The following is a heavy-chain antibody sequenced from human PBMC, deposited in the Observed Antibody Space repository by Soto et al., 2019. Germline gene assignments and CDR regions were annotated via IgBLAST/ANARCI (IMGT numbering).Heavy chain of an antibody. Sequence: SQTLSLTCAISGDSVSSNSATWNWIRQSPLRGLEWLGRTYYRSKWYSDYAVSVKSRVTIKPDTPKNQLSLQLNSVTPEDTAVYYCARAVIVAAGPTKYDMDVWGQGTTVTVSS. CDR2: TYYRSKWYS. CDR1: GDSVSSNSAT. D-gene: IGHD6-25*01. CDR3: ARAVIVAAGPTKYDMDV. V-gene: IGHV6-1*01. J-gene: IGHJ6*02.